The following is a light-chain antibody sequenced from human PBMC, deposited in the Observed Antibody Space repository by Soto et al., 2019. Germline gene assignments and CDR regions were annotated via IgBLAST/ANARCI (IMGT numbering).Light chain of an antibody. CDR1: SSDVGSSNG. V-gene: IGLV2-18*02. Sequence: QSALTQPPSVSGSPGQSVAISCTGTSSDVGSSNGVSWYQQPPGTAPKLMIYDVSNRPSGVPDRCSGSKSGNTASLTISGLQAEDEADYYCSSYTSSSTYVFGTGTKLTVL. CDR3: SSYTSSSTYV. CDR2: DVS. J-gene: IGLJ1*01.